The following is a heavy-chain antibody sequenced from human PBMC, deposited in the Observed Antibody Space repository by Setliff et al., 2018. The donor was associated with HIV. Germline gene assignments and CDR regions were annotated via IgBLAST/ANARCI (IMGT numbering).Heavy chain of an antibody. CDR3: TRHPLRPGIAGYFYFVDV. J-gene: IGHJ6*03. CDR2: IFPRDSET. CDR1: GSSFPNDW. Sequence: GESLKLSCKDSGSSFPNDWIGWVRQKPGKGLEWVAIIFPRDSETRYSPSFEGQVTISVDRSLNTVYLQWSRLRASDSAIYYCTRHPLRPGIAGYFYFVDVWGTGTTVTVSS. V-gene: IGHV5-51*01. D-gene: IGHD3-9*01.